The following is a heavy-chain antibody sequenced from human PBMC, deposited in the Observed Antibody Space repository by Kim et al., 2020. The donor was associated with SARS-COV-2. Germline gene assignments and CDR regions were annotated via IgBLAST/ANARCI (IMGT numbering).Heavy chain of an antibody. CDR3: ARSVTAAVTDAFDI. J-gene: IGHJ3*02. V-gene: IGHV5-51*01. D-gene: IGHD6-13*01. Sequence: SPSFQGQVTISADKSISTAYLQWSSLKASDTAMYYCARSVTAAVTDAFDIWGQGTMVTVSS.